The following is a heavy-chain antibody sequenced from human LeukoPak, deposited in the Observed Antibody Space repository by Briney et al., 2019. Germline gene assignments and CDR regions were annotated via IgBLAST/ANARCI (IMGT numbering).Heavy chain of an antibody. CDR2: ISGSGDST. V-gene: IGHV3-23*01. CDR3: ARDRELTYFDY. J-gene: IGHJ4*02. CDR1: GFTFSSYA. D-gene: IGHD1-26*01. Sequence: GGSLRLSCAASGFTFSSYAMSWVRQAPGKGLEWVSAISGSGDSTYYADSVKGRFTISRDNSKNALYLQMNSLRAEDTALYHCARDRELTYFDYWGQGTLVTVSS.